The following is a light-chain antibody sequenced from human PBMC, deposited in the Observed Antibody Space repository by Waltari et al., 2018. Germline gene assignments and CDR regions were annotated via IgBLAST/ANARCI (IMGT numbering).Light chain of an antibody. J-gene: IGLJ3*02. CDR3: SSYAGSKFWV. CDR1: SSDVGGYNY. V-gene: IGLV2-8*01. CDR2: EVS. Sequence: QSALTQPPSASGSPGQSVTISCTGTSSDVGGYNYVSWCQQRPGKAPKVMIYEVSKRPSGVPDRFSGSKSGNTSSLIVSGLQAEDEADYYCSSYAGSKFWVFGGGTKLTVL.